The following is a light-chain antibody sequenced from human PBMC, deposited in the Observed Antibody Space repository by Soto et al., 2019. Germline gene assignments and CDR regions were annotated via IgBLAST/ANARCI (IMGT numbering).Light chain of an antibody. J-gene: IGLJ2*01. V-gene: IGLV1-40*01. CDR1: TSNIGAGYD. CDR2: GEN. Sequence: QSVLTQPPSVSGTPGQWVTISCSGTTSNIGAGYDVHWYQHLPGTAPRLLIFGENNRPSGVPDRFSASKSGTSASLAISGLQAEDEADYYCQSYDSSLTVSFGGGTKLTVL. CDR3: QSYDSSLTVS.